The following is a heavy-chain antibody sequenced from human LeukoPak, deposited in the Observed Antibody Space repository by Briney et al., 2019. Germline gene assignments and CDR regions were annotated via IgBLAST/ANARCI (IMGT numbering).Heavy chain of an antibody. CDR3: ARDVLLFTMVRGVRGPFDY. D-gene: IGHD3-10*01. CDR1: GGSISSSSYY. V-gene: IGHV4-39*07. J-gene: IGHJ4*02. Sequence: SETLSLTCTVSGGSISSSSYYWGWIRQPPGKGLEGIGRIYYSGSTYYNPSLKSRVTISVDTSKNQFSLKLSSVTAADTAVYYCARDVLLFTMVRGVRGPFDYWGQGTLVTVSS. CDR2: IYYSGST.